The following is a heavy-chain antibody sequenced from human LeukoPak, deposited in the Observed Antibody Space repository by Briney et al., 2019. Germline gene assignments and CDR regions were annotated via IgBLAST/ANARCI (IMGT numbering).Heavy chain of an antibody. Sequence: GGSLRLSCAASGFTVSSNYMSWVRQAPGKGLEWVSVIYSGGSTYYADSVKGRFTISRHNSKNTLYLQMNSLRAEDTAVYYCAKTGSVGMIANSLDYWGQGTLVTVSS. D-gene: IGHD3-22*01. CDR1: GFTVSSNY. J-gene: IGHJ4*02. CDR3: AKTGSVGMIANSLDY. CDR2: IYSGGST. V-gene: IGHV3-53*01.